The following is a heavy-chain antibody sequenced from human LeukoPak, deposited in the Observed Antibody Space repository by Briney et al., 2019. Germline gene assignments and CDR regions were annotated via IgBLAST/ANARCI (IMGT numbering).Heavy chain of an antibody. J-gene: IGHJ6*03. CDR1: GFTFDDYG. Sequence: GGSLRLSCAASGFTFDDYGMSWVRQAPGKGLEWVSGINWNGGSTGYADSVKGRFTISRDNSKNTLYLQMNSLRAEDTAVYYCAGSNYPGYYYYYMDVWGKGTTVTVSS. D-gene: IGHD4-11*01. CDR2: INWNGGST. V-gene: IGHV3-20*04. CDR3: AGSNYPGYYYYYMDV.